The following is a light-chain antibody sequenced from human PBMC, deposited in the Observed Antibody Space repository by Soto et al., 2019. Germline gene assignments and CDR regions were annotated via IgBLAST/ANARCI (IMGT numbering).Light chain of an antibody. CDR3: QQYGSSGT. CDR2: GAS. Sequence: IVLTHSPGTLSLSPGESATLSGRASQSISSSYLAWYQQKPGQAPRLLIYGASNRATGIPDRFSGSGSGTDFTLTISRLEPEDFAVYYCQQYGSSGTFGQGTKVDIK. V-gene: IGKV3-20*01. J-gene: IGKJ1*01. CDR1: QSISSSY.